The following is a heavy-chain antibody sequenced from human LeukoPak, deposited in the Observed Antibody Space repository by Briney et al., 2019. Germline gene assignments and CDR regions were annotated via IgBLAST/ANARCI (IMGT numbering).Heavy chain of an antibody. CDR1: GGSFSGYY. CDR3: ARGRQDVTMIVVVMTAVSYYLDV. CDR2: MNPSGST. Sequence: SETLSLTCAVYGGSFSGYYWTWIRQPPEEGLEWIGEMNPSGSTNYNPSLKSRVTISVDTSKNQFSLELSSVTAADTAVYYCARGRQDVTMIVVVMTAVSYYLDVWGKGTTVTVS. J-gene: IGHJ6*03. V-gene: IGHV4-34*01. D-gene: IGHD3-22*01.